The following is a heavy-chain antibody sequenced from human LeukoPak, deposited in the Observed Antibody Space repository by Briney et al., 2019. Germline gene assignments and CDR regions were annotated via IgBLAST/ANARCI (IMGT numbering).Heavy chain of an antibody. CDR3: AHTATTMVSLSLFDY. J-gene: IGHJ4*02. V-gene: IGHV2-5*02. CDR2: IYWDDDK. D-gene: IGHD4/OR15-4a*01. CDR1: GFSLSASGVG. Sequence: SGPTLVKPTQTLTLTCTFSGFSLSASGVGVGWIRQPPGKALEWLALIYWDDDKRYSPSLKSRLTITKDTSKNQVVLTMTNMDPVDTATYYCAHTATTMVSLSLFDYWGQGTLVTVSS.